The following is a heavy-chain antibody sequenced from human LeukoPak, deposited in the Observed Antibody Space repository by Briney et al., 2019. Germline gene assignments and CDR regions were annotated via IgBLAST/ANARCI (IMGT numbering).Heavy chain of an antibody. Sequence: SETLSLTCTVSGGSISSYYWSWIRQPPGKGLEWIGYIYYSGSTNYNPSLKSRVTISVDTSKNQFSLKLSSVTAADTAVYYCARTIIGYCSGGSCLHFDYWGQGTLVTVSS. V-gene: IGHV4-59*12. J-gene: IGHJ4*02. D-gene: IGHD2-15*01. CDR3: ARTIIGYCSGGSCLHFDY. CDR1: GGSISSYY. CDR2: IYYSGST.